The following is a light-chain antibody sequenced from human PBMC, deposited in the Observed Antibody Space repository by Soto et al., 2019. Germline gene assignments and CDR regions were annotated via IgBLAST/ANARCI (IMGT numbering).Light chain of an antibody. CDR2: DVT. Sequence: QSALTQPASVSGSPGQSITISCTGTSSDVGGYNYVSWYQHHPGKAPKLIIYDVTNRPSGVSNHFSGSKSGNTASLTISGLQPEDDADYYCSSYTTSNTRQIVFGTGTKLTVL. CDR3: SSYTTSNTRQIV. CDR1: SSDVGGYNY. V-gene: IGLV2-14*03. J-gene: IGLJ1*01.